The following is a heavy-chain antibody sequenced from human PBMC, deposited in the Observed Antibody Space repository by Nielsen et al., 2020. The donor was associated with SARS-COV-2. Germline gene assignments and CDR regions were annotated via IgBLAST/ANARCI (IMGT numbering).Heavy chain of an antibody. CDR2: IKQDGSEK. D-gene: IGHD7-27*01. J-gene: IGHJ4*02. Sequence: GESLKISCAASGFTFSSYAMSWVRQAPGKGLEWVANIKQDGSEKYYVDSVKGRFTISRDNAKNSLYLQMNSLRAEDTAVYYCARDPGEDYFDYWGQGTLVTVSS. V-gene: IGHV3-7*05. CDR1: GFTFSSYA. CDR3: ARDPGEDYFDY.